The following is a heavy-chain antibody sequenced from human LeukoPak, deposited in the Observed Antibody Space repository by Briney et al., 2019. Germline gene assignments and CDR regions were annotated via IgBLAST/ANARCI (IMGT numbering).Heavy chain of an antibody. CDR3: AKDATPVPGTVYMDV. D-gene: IGHD6-13*01. J-gene: IGHJ6*03. Sequence: PAETLSLTCTVSGGSISSSSYCRGWVRQAPGKGLEWLSHISISGTTIHYADSVKGRFTISRDNAKNSVYLQMTSLRAEDTALYYCAKDATPVPGTVYMDVWGKGTTVTLSS. CDR1: GGSISSSSYC. CDR2: ISISGTTI. V-gene: IGHV3-48*03.